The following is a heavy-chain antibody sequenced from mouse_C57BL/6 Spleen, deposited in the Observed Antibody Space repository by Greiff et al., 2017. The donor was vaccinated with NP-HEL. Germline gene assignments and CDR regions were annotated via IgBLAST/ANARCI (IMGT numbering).Heavy chain of an antibody. Sequence: EVQGVESGGGLVKPGGSLKLSCAASGFTFSDYGMPWVRQAPEKGLEWVAYISSGSSTIYYADTVKGRFTISRDNAKNTLFLQMTSLRSEDTAMYYCARADYYGSSPIVWGTGTTVTVSS. D-gene: IGHD1-1*01. CDR1: GFTFSDYG. J-gene: IGHJ1*03. CDR2: ISSGSSTI. V-gene: IGHV5-17*01. CDR3: ARADYYGSSPIV.